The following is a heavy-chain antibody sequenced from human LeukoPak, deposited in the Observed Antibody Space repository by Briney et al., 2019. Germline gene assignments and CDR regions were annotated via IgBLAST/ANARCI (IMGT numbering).Heavy chain of an antibody. V-gene: IGHV3-23*01. Sequence: PGGSLRLSCAASGFTFSSYAMSWVRQAPGKGLEWVSAISGSGGSTYYADSVKGRFTISRDNSKNTLYLQMNSLRAEDTAVYYCAKDFDDYSNFDYYNYYMDVWGKGTTVTVSS. CDR2: ISGSGGST. J-gene: IGHJ6*03. CDR3: AKDFDDYSNFDYYNYYMDV. D-gene: IGHD4-11*01. CDR1: GFTFSSYA.